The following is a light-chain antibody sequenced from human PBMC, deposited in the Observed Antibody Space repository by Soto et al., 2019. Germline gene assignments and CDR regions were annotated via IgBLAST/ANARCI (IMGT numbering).Light chain of an antibody. CDR3: AAWDARLNGVV. CDR1: SSNIGSNT. V-gene: IGLV1-44*01. Sequence: QSVLTQPPSASGTPGQRVTISCSGSSSNIGSNTVNWYQELPGTAPKLLLYSNNQRPSGVPDRFSGSKSGTSVSLAISGLQSEDEADYYCAAWDARLNGVVLGGGTKLTVL. CDR2: SNN. J-gene: IGLJ3*02.